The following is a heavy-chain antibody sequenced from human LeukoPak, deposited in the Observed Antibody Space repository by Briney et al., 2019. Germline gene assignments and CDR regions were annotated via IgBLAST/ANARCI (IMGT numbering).Heavy chain of an antibody. Sequence: GGSLRLSCTASGFTFSSYAMSWVRQAPGKGLEWVSGISVSGSETHYADSVKGRFTMSRDNSKNTVYLQIDSLGGDDTAAYYCARRAVLPPANYYMDVWGTGTTVTVSS. CDR1: GFTFSSYA. J-gene: IGHJ6*03. D-gene: IGHD4/OR15-4a*01. V-gene: IGHV3-23*01. CDR3: ARRAVLPPANYYMDV. CDR2: ISVSGSET.